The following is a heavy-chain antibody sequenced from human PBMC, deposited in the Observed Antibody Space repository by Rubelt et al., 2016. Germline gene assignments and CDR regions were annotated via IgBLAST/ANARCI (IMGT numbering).Heavy chain of an antibody. CDR2: IIPIFGTA. D-gene: IGHD6-25*01. Sequence: QVQLVQSGAEVKKPGSSVKVSCKASGGTFSSYAISWVRQAPGQGLEWMGGIIPIFGTANYGKKVQGRVTITADESTSTAYMELSSLRAEDTAVYYCAIGSRPYWYFDLWGRGTLVTVSS. CDR1: GGTFSSYA. V-gene: IGHV1-69*01. CDR3: AIGSRPYWYFDL. J-gene: IGHJ2*01.